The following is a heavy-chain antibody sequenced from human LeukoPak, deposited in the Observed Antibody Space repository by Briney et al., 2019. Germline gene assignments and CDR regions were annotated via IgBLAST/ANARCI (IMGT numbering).Heavy chain of an antibody. J-gene: IGHJ3*02. CDR3: ARGLIDYEGDAFDI. D-gene: IGHD4-17*01. V-gene: IGHV3-53*01. Sequence: PGGSLRLSCAASGFTVSSNYMSWVRQAPGKGLEWVSVVYSGGSTYYADSVEGRFTISRDNSKNTLYLQMNSLRAEDTAVYYCARGLIDYEGDAFDIWGQGTMVTVSS. CDR2: VYSGGST. CDR1: GFTVSSNY.